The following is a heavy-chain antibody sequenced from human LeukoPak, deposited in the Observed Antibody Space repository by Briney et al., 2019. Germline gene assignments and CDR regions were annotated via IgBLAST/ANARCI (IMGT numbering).Heavy chain of an antibody. CDR2: IYYRGSN. J-gene: IGHJ6*02. Sequence: WETLSLTCTVSGGSISSYYWSWIRPPPGKGLEGIGYIYYRGSNNYNPSLKSRVTISVDTSKHQFSLTLSSVTAADTAVYYCARESRLTTNGMDVWGQGTTVTVSS. V-gene: IGHV4-59*01. CDR1: GGSISSYY. D-gene: IGHD3-22*01. CDR3: ARESRLTTNGMDV.